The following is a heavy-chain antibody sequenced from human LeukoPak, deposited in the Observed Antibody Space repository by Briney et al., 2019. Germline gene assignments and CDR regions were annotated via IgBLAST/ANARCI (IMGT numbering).Heavy chain of an antibody. Sequence: ASVKVSCKASGYTFTSYDINWVRQATGQGLVWMGWMNPNSGNTGYAQKFQGRVTMTRNTSISTAYMELSSLRAEDTAVYYCASHSGSYFDRNNWFDSWSQGTLVTVSS. V-gene: IGHV1-8*01. CDR3: ASHSGSYFDRNNWFDS. CDR2: MNPNSGNT. D-gene: IGHD1-26*01. J-gene: IGHJ5*01. CDR1: GYTFTSYD.